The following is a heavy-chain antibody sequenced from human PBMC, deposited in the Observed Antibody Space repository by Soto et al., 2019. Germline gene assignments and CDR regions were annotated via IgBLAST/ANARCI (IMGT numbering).Heavy chain of an antibody. CDR1: GYTFNIYG. D-gene: IGHD1-7*01. CDR3: ARELSALGTIDF. Sequence: ASVKVSCKASGYTFNIYGISWVRQAPGQGLEWMGWISPYNDNKKYAQNFQGRVTMTTDTSTSTAYMELTSLRSDDTAVYYCARELSALGTIDFWAQGTLVNVSS. V-gene: IGHV1-18*01. J-gene: IGHJ4*02. CDR2: ISPYNDNK.